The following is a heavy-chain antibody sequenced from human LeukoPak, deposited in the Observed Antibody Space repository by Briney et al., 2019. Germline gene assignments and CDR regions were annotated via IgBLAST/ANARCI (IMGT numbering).Heavy chain of an antibody. CDR2: IYHSGST. CDR3: AGRVRIAAFDAFDI. D-gene: IGHD6-13*01. CDR1: GYSISSGYY. V-gene: IGHV4-38-2*01. Sequence: SETLSLTCAVSGYSISSGYYWGWIRQRPGTGVGWIGSIYHSGSTYYNPSPKSRVTISVDTSKNQFSLKLSSVTAADTAVYYCAGRVRIAAFDAFDIWGQGTMVTVSS. J-gene: IGHJ3*02.